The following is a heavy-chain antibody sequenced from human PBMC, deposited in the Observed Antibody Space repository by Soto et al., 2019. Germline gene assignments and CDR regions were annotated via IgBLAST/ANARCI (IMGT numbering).Heavy chain of an antibody. CDR3: AREAIFGVVIPYEDDAFDI. D-gene: IGHD3-3*01. J-gene: IGHJ3*02. Sequence: SVKVSCKASGYTFTGYYMHWVRQAPGQGLEWMGWINPNSGGTNYAQKFQGWVTMTRDTSISTAYMELSRLRSDDTAVYYCAREAIFGVVIPYEDDAFDIWGQGTMVTVSS. CDR2: INPNSGGT. V-gene: IGHV1-2*04. CDR1: GYTFTGYY.